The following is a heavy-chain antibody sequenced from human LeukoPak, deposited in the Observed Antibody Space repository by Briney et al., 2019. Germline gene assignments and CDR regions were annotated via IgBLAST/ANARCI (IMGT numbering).Heavy chain of an antibody. CDR3: ARSQIDYGDYVNWFDP. D-gene: IGHD4-17*01. V-gene: IGHV4-61*01. J-gene: IGHJ5*02. Sequence: SETLSLTCTVSGYSISSGYYWGWIRQPPGKGLEWIGYIYYSGSTNYNPSLKSRVTISVDTSKNQFSLKLSSVTAADTAVYYCARSQIDYGDYVNWFDPWGQGTLVTVSS. CDR2: IYYSGST. CDR1: GYSISSGYY.